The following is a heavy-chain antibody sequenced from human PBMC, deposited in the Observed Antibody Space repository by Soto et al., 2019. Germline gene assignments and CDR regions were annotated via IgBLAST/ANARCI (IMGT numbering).Heavy chain of an antibody. V-gene: IGHV3-11*03. CDR3: ARVVGIPANGPLDY. CDR1: GFPFGGYN. J-gene: IGHJ4*02. Sequence: GGSLRLSCAASGFPFGGYNMNLIRQFPGKGLEWVSYMRISGADTKYADSVKGRFAISRDNAKNFLYLEMNSLRVEDTAVYFCARVVGIPANGPLDYWGLGTLVAVSS. CDR2: MRISGADT. D-gene: IGHD1-26*01.